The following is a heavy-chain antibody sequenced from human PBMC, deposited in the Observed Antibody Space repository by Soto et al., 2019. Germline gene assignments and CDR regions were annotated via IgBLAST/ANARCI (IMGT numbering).Heavy chain of an antibody. D-gene: IGHD3-3*01. V-gene: IGHV4-59*01. CDR2: IHYSGST. J-gene: IGHJ3*02. CDR1: GGSIGNYY. Sequence: SETLSLTCTVSGGSIGNYYWSWIRQPTGKGLEWIGYIHYSGSTWYNPSLKSRVTISVDRSRNQFSLKLSSVTAADTAVYLCAKNLYGYYVNPDIWGQGTMVTVSS. CDR3: AKNLYGYYVNPDI.